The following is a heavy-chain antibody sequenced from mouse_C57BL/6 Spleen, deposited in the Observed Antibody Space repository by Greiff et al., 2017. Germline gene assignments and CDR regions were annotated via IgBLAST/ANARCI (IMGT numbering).Heavy chain of an antibody. Sequence: EVQGVESGGDLVKPGGSLKLSCAASGFTFSSYGMSWVRQTPDKRLEWVATISSGGSYTYYPDSVKGRFTLSRDNAKNTLYLQMSSLKSEATALYYCATYYSNSFAYWGQGILVTVSA. J-gene: IGHJ3*01. CDR1: GFTFSSYG. D-gene: IGHD2-5*01. CDR2: ISSGGSYT. V-gene: IGHV5-6*01. CDR3: ATYYSNSFAY.